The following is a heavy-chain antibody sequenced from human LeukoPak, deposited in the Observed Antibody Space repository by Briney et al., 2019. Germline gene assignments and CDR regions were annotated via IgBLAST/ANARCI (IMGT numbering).Heavy chain of an antibody. D-gene: IGHD6-13*01. J-gene: IGHJ4*02. CDR1: GFIFSDYA. Sequence: GGSLRLSCAASGFIFSDYAMTWVRQAPGKGLEWVGRIKSKTDGGTTDYAAPVKGRFTISRDDSKNTLYLQMNSLKTEDTAVYYCTTDPQQLAFYYFDYWGQGTLVTVSS. CDR2: IKSKTDGGTT. V-gene: IGHV3-15*01. CDR3: TTDPQQLAFYYFDY.